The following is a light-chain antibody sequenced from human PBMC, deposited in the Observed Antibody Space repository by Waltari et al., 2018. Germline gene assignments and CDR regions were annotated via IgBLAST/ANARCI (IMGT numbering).Light chain of an antibody. J-gene: IGLJ2*01. CDR3: TSCTSNTLV. CDR2: DVS. CDR1: SSDIGNSNY. Sequence: QSALTQPASVSGSPGQSITISCTGTSSDIGNSNYVSWYQQHPGQAPKRMIYDVSNRPSGVSNRVSGSKSGNTASLTISGLQAEDEADYYCTSCTSNTLVFGGGTKLAVL. V-gene: IGLV2-14*03.